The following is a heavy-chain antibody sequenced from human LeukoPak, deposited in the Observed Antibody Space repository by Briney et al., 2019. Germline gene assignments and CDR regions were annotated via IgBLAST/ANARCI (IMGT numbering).Heavy chain of an antibody. D-gene: IGHD3-10*01. CDR3: ARDTGLYYFHC. Sequence: QAGGSLSLSCAASGFTVSSNYMTWVRQAPGKGLEWVSVIYSGGSTYYADSVRGRFTISRDNSKNTLYLQMNSLRAEDTAVYYSARDTGLYYFHCWGQGTLVTVSS. J-gene: IGHJ4*02. CDR1: GFTVSSNY. V-gene: IGHV3-53*01. CDR2: IYSGGST.